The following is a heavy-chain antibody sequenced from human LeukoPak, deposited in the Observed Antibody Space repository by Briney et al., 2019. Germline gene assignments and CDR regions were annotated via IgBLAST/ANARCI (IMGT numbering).Heavy chain of an antibody. CDR3: ARRSSYAPYYYYYMDV. Sequence: TSETLSLTCAVYGGSFSGYYWSWIRQPPGKGLEWIGEINHSGSTNYNPSLKSRVTISVDTSKNQFSLKLSSVTAADTAVYYCARRSSYAPYYYYYMDVWGKGTTVTVSS. J-gene: IGHJ6*03. CDR1: GGSFSGYY. CDR2: INHSGST. D-gene: IGHD3-16*01. V-gene: IGHV4-34*01.